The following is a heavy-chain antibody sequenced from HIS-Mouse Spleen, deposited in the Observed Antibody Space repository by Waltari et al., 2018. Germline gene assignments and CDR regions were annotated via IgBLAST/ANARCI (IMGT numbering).Heavy chain of an antibody. CDR2: IYYSGST. J-gene: IGHJ3*02. CDR3: ARPAGDDAFDI. D-gene: IGHD7-27*01. CDR1: GGSISSSSYY. Sequence: QLQLQESGPGLVKPSETLSLTCTVPGGSISSSSYYWGWIRQPPGKGLEWIGSIYYSGSTYYNPSLKSRVTISVDTSKNQFSLKLSSVTAADTAVYYCARPAGDDAFDIWGQGTMVTVSS. V-gene: IGHV4-39*07.